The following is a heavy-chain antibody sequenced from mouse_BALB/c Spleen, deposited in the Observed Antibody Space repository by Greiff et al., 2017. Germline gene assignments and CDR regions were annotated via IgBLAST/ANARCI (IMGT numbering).Heavy chain of an antibody. J-gene: IGHJ3*01. CDR1: GFTFSSYA. Sequence: EVKLMESGGGLVKPGGSLKLSCAASGFTFSSYAMSWVRQTPEKRLEWVASISSGGSTYYPDSVKGRFTISRDNARNILYLQMSSLRSEDTAMYYCARVYDYDEGFFAYWGQGTLVTVSA. CDR2: ISSGGST. V-gene: IGHV5-6-5*01. CDR3: ARVYDYDEGFFAY. D-gene: IGHD2-4*01.